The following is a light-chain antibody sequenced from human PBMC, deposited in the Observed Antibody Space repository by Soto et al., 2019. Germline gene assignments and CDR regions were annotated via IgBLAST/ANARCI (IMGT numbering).Light chain of an antibody. Sequence: SVLAQPASVSGSFGQSITISCSGPNTDLGVYGYVSWYQHQPGKAPKLLIYDVNNRPSGISDRFSGSKSGDTASLTISGLQAEDEADYFCFSKISGFVYGFGTGTKVT. CDR2: DVN. CDR1: NTDLGVYGY. V-gene: IGLV2-14*01. CDR3: FSKISGFVYG. J-gene: IGLJ1*01.